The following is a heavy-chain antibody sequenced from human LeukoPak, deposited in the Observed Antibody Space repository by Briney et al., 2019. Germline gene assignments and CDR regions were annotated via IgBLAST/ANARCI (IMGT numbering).Heavy chain of an antibody. J-gene: IGHJ4*02. CDR2: IYSGGRT. V-gene: IGHV3-53*05. CDR3: AKGPLGVVVPAATLDY. CDR1: GFIVSSKY. Sequence: GGSLRLSCAASGFIVSSKYMSWVRQAPGMGLEWVSIIYSGGRTYYSDSVKGRFTISRDNSKNTLYLQMNSLRAEDTAVYYCAKGPLGVVVPAATLDYWGQGTLVTVSS. D-gene: IGHD2-2*01.